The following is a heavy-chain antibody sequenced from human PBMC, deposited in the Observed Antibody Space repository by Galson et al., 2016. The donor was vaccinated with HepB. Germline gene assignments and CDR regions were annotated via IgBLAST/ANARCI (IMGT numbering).Heavy chain of an antibody. Sequence: SLRLSCAASGFTFNTYGMHWVRQAPGKGLEWVSAISYDGSLKYYADSVKGRFTISRDNAKNSLFLQMNSLRAEDTAVYYCARDRRGSGWYIDYWGQGTLVTVSS. CDR1: GFTFNTYG. J-gene: IGHJ4*02. CDR3: ARDRRGSGWYIDY. D-gene: IGHD6-19*01. CDR2: ISYDGSLK. V-gene: IGHV3-33*05.